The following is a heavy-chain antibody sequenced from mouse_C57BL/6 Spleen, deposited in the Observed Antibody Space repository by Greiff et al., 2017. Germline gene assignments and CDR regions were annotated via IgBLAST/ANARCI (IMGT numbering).Heavy chain of an antibody. J-gene: IGHJ2*01. Sequence: EVMLVVSGGGLVKPGGSLKLSCAASGFTFSSYAMSWVLQTPDKRLEWFATISDGVSYTYYPDNVKGRFTSSRDNAKKNRYLQMSHLKSEDTAMYYCARDQGGYDYDPYYFDYWGQGTTLTVSS. D-gene: IGHD2-4*01. CDR2: ISDGVSYT. V-gene: IGHV5-4*01. CDR1: GFTFSSYA. CDR3: ARDQGGYDYDPYYFDY.